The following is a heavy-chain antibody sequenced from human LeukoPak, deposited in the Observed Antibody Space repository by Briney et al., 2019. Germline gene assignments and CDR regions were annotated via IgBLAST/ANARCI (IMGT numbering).Heavy chain of an antibody. D-gene: IGHD3-22*01. CDR1: GYTFTGYY. V-gene: IGHV1-2*04. Sequence: ASVKVSCKASGYTFTGYYMHWVRQAPGQGLEWMGWINPNSGGTNYAQKFQGWVTMTRDTSISTAYMELSRLRSDDTAVYYCARSRSPNYYDSSGEAFDIWGQGTMVTVSS. CDR3: ARSRSPNYYDSSGEAFDI. CDR2: INPNSGGT. J-gene: IGHJ3*02.